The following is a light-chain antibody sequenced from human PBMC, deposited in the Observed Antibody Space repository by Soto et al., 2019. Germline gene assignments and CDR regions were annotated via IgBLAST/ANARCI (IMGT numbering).Light chain of an antibody. CDR1: SSDVGSYNL. CDR2: EGS. Sequence: QSALTQPASVSGSPGQSITISCTGTSSDVGSYNLVSWYQQHPGKAPKLMIYEGSKRPSGVSNRFFGSQSGNTASLTISGLQAEDEADYYCFSYAGGITYVFGTGTKVTVL. V-gene: IGLV2-23*01. J-gene: IGLJ1*01. CDR3: FSYAGGITYV.